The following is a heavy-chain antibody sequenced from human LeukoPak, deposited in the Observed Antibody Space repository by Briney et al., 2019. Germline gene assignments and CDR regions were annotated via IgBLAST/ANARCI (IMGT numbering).Heavy chain of an antibody. CDR1: GGSISSSNW. J-gene: IGHJ4*02. Sequence: SGTLSLTCAVSGGSISSSNWWSWVRQPPGKGLEWIGYIYYSGSTYYNPSLKSRVTISVDTSKNQFSLKLSSVTAADTAVYYCARGYDILTGLDYWGQGTLVTVSS. CDR2: IYYSGST. D-gene: IGHD3-9*01. CDR3: ARGYDILTGLDY. V-gene: IGHV4-4*02.